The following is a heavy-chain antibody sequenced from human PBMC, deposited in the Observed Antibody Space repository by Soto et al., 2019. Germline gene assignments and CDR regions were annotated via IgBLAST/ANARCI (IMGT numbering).Heavy chain of an antibody. CDR1: GGSISSYY. CDR3: ARDLRDGYNGAPYYFDY. Sequence: PSETLSLTCTVSGGSISSYYWSWIRQPPGKGLEWIGYIYYSGSTNYNPSLKSRVTISVDTSKNQFSLKLSSVTAADTAVYYCARDLRDGYNGAPYYFDYWGQGTLVTVSS. V-gene: IGHV4-59*01. J-gene: IGHJ4*02. D-gene: IGHD5-12*01. CDR2: IYYSGST.